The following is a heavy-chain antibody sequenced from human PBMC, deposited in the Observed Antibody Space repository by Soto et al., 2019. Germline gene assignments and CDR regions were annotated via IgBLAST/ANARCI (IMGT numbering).Heavy chain of an antibody. CDR3: ARDNGQWLVG. J-gene: IGHJ4*02. D-gene: IGHD6-19*01. V-gene: IGHV1-18*01. CDR1: GYAFTAYG. CDR2: ISGFNGNT. Sequence: QVQLVQSGAEVKKPWASVKVSFKASGYAFTAYGISWVRQAPGQGLEWMGRISGFNGNTNYAQKLQGRVTMTTDTSTSTAYMELRSLRSDDTAVYYCARDNGQWLVGWGQGTLVTVSS.